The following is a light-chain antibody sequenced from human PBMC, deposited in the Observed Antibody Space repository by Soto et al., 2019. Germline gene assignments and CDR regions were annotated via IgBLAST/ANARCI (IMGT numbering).Light chain of an antibody. J-gene: IGLJ2*01. CDR3: SSYTSKSSLI. V-gene: IGLV2-14*01. Sequence: QSVLTQPASVSGSPGQSITISCAGTMRDVGAHNLVPWYQQHPGRAPQLIIYEVRNRPSGISFRFSGSKSGNTASLTISGLQAEDEADYYCSSYTSKSSLIFGGGTKVTVL. CDR2: EVR. CDR1: MRDVGAHNL.